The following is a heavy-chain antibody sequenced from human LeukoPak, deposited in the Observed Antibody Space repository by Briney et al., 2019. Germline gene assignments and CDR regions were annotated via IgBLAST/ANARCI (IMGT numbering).Heavy chain of an antibody. J-gene: IGHJ4*02. Sequence: GGSLRLSCAASGFTFTSYAMSWVRQAPGKGLEWVANIKQDGSEKYYVDSVKGRFTISRDNAKNSLYLQMNSLRAEDTAVYYCAREYTYYYDSSGYYPTPYFDYWGQGTLVTVSS. CDR3: AREYTYYYDSSGYYPTPYFDY. V-gene: IGHV3-7*01. CDR2: IKQDGSEK. CDR1: GFTFTSYA. D-gene: IGHD3-22*01.